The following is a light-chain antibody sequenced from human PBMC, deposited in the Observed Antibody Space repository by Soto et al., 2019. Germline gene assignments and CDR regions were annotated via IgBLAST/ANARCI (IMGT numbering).Light chain of an antibody. CDR3: GSYAGGNTLV. Sequence: QSALTQPPSASGSPGQSVTISCTGTSSDIGGYRYVSWYQQHPGRAPRLMIYEVSKRPSGVPDRFSGSKSGNTASLTVSGLQAEDEADYYCGSYAGGNTLVFGTGTKVTVL. CDR2: EVS. V-gene: IGLV2-8*01. CDR1: SSDIGGYRY. J-gene: IGLJ1*01.